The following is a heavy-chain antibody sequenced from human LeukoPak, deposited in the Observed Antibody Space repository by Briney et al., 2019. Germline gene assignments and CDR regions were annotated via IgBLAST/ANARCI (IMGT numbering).Heavy chain of an antibody. Sequence: SETLSLTCTVSGGSISSSSYYWGWIRQPPGKGLEWIGSIYYSGSTYYNPSLKSRVTISVDTSKNQFSLKLSSVTAADTAVYYCARDQYDYVWGSYRYGYWGQGTLVTVSS. V-gene: IGHV4-39*07. CDR1: GGSISSSSYY. J-gene: IGHJ4*02. D-gene: IGHD3-16*02. CDR2: IYYSGST. CDR3: ARDQYDYVWGSYRYGY.